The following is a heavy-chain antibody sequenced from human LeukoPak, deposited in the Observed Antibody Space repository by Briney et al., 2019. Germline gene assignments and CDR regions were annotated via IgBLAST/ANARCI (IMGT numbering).Heavy chain of an antibody. CDR2: ISGSGGST. D-gene: IGHD3-10*01. CDR3: EGPAEGSDWFDP. J-gene: IGHJ5*02. V-gene: IGHV3-23*01. Sequence: PGGSLRLSCAASGFTFSSYAMIWVRQAPGKGLEWVSAISGSGGSTYYADSVKGRFTISRDNSKNTLYLQMNSLRAEDTAVYYCEGPAEGSDWFDPWGQGTLVTVSS. CDR1: GFTFSSYA.